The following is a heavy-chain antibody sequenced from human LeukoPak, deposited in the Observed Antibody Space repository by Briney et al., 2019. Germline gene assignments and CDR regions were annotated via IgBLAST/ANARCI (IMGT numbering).Heavy chain of an antibody. CDR3: AKGYYFDILSGYSSLDS. J-gene: IGHJ4*02. CDR2: IRYDGSNK. CDR1: GFTFSAST. Sequence: GGSLRLSCVASGFTFSASTMHWVRQAPGKGLEWVAFIRYDGSNKYYADSVKGRFTISRDDSKNTLYLQMNSLRAEDTAAYYCAKGYYFDILSGYSSLDSWGQGTLVTVSS. D-gene: IGHD3-9*01. V-gene: IGHV3-30*02.